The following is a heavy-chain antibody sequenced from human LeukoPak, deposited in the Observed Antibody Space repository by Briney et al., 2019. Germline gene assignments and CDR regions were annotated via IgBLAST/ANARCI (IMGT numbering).Heavy chain of an antibody. D-gene: IGHD1-7*01. CDR2: VYSGGSS. CDR1: GFTVSSNY. CDR3: AGCRWNYHYFEH. Sequence: GGSLRLSCAAYGFTVSSNYMTGVRQAPGKGLECVSVVYSGGSSYYGDSVEGRFTISRDNSKNTLYLHMNSLRAEDTAVYYCAGCRWNYHYFEHWGQGTLVTVSS. V-gene: IGHV3-66*01. J-gene: IGHJ4*02.